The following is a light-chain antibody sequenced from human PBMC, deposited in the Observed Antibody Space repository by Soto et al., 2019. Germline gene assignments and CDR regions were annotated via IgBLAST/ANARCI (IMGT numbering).Light chain of an antibody. Sequence: EIVLTQSPGTLSLSPGERATLSCRASQSVSSSYLAWYQQKPGQAPRLLIYGASSRATGIPDRFSGSGSGKFFPLIISRLEPEDFAVYYCQQDGRSPLTFGGGTKVEIK. CDR1: QSVSSSY. V-gene: IGKV3-20*01. J-gene: IGKJ4*01. CDR2: GAS. CDR3: QQDGRSPLT.